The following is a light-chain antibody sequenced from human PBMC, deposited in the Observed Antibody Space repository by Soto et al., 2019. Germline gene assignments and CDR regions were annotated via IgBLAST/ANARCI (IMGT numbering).Light chain of an antibody. Sequence: DIQMTQSPSSVSASVGDRLTITCRASRDISNFLAWYQHKPGQAPRLLIYASSNRATGIPDRFSSSASGTDFTLTINRLEPEDFAVYYCQLYGISPHFGQGTRLEIK. J-gene: IGKJ5*01. V-gene: IGKV1-12*01. CDR2: ASS. CDR1: RDISNF. CDR3: QLYGISPH.